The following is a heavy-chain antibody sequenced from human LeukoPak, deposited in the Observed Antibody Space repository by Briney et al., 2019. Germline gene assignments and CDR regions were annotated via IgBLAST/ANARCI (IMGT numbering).Heavy chain of an antibody. J-gene: IGHJ2*01. D-gene: IGHD4-17*01. CDR1: GGSISTSAYY. Sequence: PSETLSLTCIVSGGSISTSAYYWGWIRQPPGEGLQWIGSIYYSGNTYYNSSLKSRVTISVDTSTSQFSLRLSSVTAADTAVYYCAREGDYGDYEPWYFDLWGRGTLVTVSS. V-gene: IGHV4-39*02. CDR3: AREGDYGDYEPWYFDL. CDR2: IYYSGNT.